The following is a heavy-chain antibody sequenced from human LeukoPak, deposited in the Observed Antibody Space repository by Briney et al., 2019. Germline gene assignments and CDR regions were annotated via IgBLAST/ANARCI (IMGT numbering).Heavy chain of an antibody. CDR3: ARADSGSYFDY. CDR2: ISAYNGNT. CDR1: GYTFTSYG. V-gene: IGHV1-18*01. J-gene: IGHJ4*02. D-gene: IGHD1-26*01. Sequence: ASVKVSCKASGYTFTSYGISWVRQAPGQGLDWMGWISAYNGNTNYAQNLQARVTMTTDTSTSTAYMELRSLRSDDTAVYYCARADSGSYFDYWGQGTLVTVSS.